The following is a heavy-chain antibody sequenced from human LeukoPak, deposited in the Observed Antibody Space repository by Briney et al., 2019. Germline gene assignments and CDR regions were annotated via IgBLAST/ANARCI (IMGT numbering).Heavy chain of an antibody. CDR2: FGPEDGET. V-gene: IGHV1-24*01. D-gene: IGHD3-10*01. Sequence: ASVKVSCKVSGYTLTELSMHWVRQAPGKGLEWMGGFGPEDGETIYAQKFQGRVTMTEDTSTDTAYMELSSLRSEDTAVYYCATRGITMVRGVIIGWFDPWGQGTLVTVSS. CDR1: GYTLTELS. CDR3: ATRGITMVRGVIIGWFDP. J-gene: IGHJ5*02.